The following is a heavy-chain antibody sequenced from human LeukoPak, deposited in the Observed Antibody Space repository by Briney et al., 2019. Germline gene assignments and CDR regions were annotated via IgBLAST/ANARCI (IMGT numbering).Heavy chain of an antibody. V-gene: IGHV4-34*01. CDR2: INHSGST. CDR1: GGSFSGYY. Sequence: SGTLSLTCAVYGGSFSGYYWSWIRQPPGKGLEWIGEINHSGSTNYNPSLKSRVTISVDTSKNQFSLKLSSVTAADTAVYYCARGDWGSPAYYYMDVWGKGTTVTISS. CDR3: ARGDWGSPAYYYMDV. J-gene: IGHJ6*03. D-gene: IGHD7-27*01.